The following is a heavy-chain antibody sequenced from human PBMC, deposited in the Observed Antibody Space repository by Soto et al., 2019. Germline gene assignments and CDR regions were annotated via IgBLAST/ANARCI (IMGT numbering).Heavy chain of an antibody. J-gene: IGHJ6*02. CDR2: IVPILGTT. CDR1: GGTFSNYA. D-gene: IGHD6-19*01. V-gene: IGHV1-69*12. Sequence: QVQLVQSGAEVKKPGSSVKVSCKVSGGTFSNYAIDWVRLAPGHGLEWMGGIVPILGTTYYTQKFQGRATIIADDSTTPAYLEMSSLRSDDTAIYYWARVAEVAGLYNYHGLDVCGQGTAVTVSS. CDR3: ARVAEVAGLYNYHGLDV.